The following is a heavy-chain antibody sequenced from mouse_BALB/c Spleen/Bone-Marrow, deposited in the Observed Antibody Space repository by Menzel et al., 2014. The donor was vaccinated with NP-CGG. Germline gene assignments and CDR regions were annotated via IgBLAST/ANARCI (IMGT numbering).Heavy chain of an antibody. CDR1: GFNIKDYY. D-gene: IGHD2-1*01. Sequence: VQLKESGAELVRSGASVKLSCTASGFNIKDYYMHWVKQRPEQGLEWIGWIDPENGDTEYAPKFQGKATMTADTSSNTAYLQLSGLTXEDXXVXYXSXGXFAMDYWGQGTSVTVSS. CDR2: IDPENGDT. J-gene: IGHJ4*01. V-gene: IGHV14-4*02. CDR3: SXGXFAMDY.